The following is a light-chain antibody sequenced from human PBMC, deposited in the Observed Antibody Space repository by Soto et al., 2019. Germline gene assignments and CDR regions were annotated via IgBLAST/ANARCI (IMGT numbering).Light chain of an antibody. V-gene: IGKV3D-20*01. CDR2: DAS. CDR1: QSVGNNL. CDR3: QHFDGSSIT. Sequence: VLTQSPATLSLSPGERATLSCGASQSVGNNLLAWYQQKPGLAPRLLIYDASSRATDIPVRFSAGGSGTDFTLTIDKLEPEDFAVYYCQHFDGSSITFGQGTRLEIK. J-gene: IGKJ5*01.